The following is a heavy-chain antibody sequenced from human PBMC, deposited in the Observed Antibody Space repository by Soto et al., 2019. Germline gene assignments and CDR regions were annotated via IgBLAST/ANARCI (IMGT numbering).Heavy chain of an antibody. V-gene: IGHV4-34*01. D-gene: IGHD3-22*01. CDR2: VNHSGST. CDR3: ARGGPKYYYDSSGYYYLGY. Sequence: SETLSLTCAVYGGSFSGYYWSWIRQPPGKGLEWIGEVNHSGSTNYNPSLKSRVTISVDTSKNQFSLKLSSVTAADTAVYYCARGGPKYYYDSSGYYYLGYWGQGTLVTVSS. J-gene: IGHJ4*02. CDR1: GGSFSGYY.